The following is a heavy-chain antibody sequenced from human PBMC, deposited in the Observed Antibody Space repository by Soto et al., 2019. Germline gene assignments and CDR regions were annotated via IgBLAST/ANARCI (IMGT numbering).Heavy chain of an antibody. CDR1: GYTFTGYY. J-gene: IGHJ6*03. CDR3: ARDLMVYGVYALGTYMDV. Sequence: ASVKVSCKASGYTFTGYYMHWVRQAPGQGLEWMGWINPNSGGTNYAQKFQGWVTMTRDTSISTAYMELSRLRSDDTAVYYCARDLMVYGVYALGTYMDVWGKGSTVTIS. V-gene: IGHV1-2*04. D-gene: IGHD2-8*01. CDR2: INPNSGGT.